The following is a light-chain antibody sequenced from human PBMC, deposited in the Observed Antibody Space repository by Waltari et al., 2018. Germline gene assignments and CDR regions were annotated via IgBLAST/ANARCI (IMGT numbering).Light chain of an antibody. CDR1: NNDIGGYTY. J-gene: IGLJ2*01. CDR3: SSYTGQNTPT. Sequence: QSALTQPASLSGSPGQSITISCAGTNNDIGGYTYVSWYQQHPGRAPKLILFDVHSRPAGVSGRFSGSKSGHTASLTISGLQPEDEAVYYCSSYTGQNTPTFGGGTRLTVL. V-gene: IGLV2-14*03. CDR2: DVH.